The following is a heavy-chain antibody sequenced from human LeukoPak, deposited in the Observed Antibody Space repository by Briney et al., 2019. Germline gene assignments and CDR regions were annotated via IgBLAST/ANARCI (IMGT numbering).Heavy chain of an antibody. CDR2: IKSKTDGGTT. CDR3: TTEGGYDRPYYYYGMDV. V-gene: IGHV3-15*01. Sequence: GGSLRLSCAASGFTFSNAWMSWVRQAPGKGLEWVGRIKSKTDGGTTDYAAPVKGRFTISRDDSKNTLYLQMNSLKTEDTAVYYCTTEGGYDRPYYYYGMDVWGQGTTVTVSS. D-gene: IGHD5-12*01. CDR1: GFTFSNAW. J-gene: IGHJ6*02.